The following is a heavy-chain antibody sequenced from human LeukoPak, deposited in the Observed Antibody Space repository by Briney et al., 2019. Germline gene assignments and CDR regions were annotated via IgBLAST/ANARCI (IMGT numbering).Heavy chain of an antibody. CDR2: IKSKTDGGTT. J-gene: IGHJ6*03. V-gene: IGHV3-15*01. Sequence: GGSLRLSCAASGFTFSNAWMSWVRQAPGKGLEWVGRIKSKTDGGTTDYAAPVKGRFTISRDDSKNTLYLQMNSLKTEDTAVYYCTTKSMVRGVIRYYYYYMDVWGKGTTVTVSS. D-gene: IGHD3-10*01. CDR1: GFTFSNAW. CDR3: TTKSMVRGVIRYYYYYMDV.